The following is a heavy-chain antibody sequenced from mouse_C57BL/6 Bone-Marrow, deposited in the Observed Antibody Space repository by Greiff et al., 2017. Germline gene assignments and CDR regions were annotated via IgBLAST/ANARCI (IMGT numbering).Heavy chain of an antibody. V-gene: IGHV1-69*01. CDR3: AVITTVVATKAMDY. CDR1: GYTFTSYW. D-gene: IGHD1-1*01. J-gene: IGHJ4*01. CDR2: LDPSDSYT. Sequence: VQLQQPGAELVMPGASVKLSCKASGYTFTSYWMHWVKPRPGQGLEWIGELDPSDSYTNYNQKFKGKSTLTVDKSSSTAYMQLSSLTSEDSAVYYCAVITTVVATKAMDYWGQGTSVTVAS.